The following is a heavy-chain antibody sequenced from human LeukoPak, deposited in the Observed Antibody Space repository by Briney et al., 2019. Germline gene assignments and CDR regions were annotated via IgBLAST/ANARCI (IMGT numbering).Heavy chain of an antibody. D-gene: IGHD3-22*01. Sequence: PSETLSLTCAVYGGSFSGYYWSWIRQPPGKGLEWVGEINHSGSTNYNQSLKSRVTISVDTSKNQFSLKLSSVTAADTAVYYCARGRYDYYSSGYFFGRNFDYWGQGTLVTVSS. V-gene: IGHV4-34*01. J-gene: IGHJ4*02. CDR3: ARGRYDYYSSGYFFGRNFDY. CDR2: INHSGST. CDR1: GGSFSGYY.